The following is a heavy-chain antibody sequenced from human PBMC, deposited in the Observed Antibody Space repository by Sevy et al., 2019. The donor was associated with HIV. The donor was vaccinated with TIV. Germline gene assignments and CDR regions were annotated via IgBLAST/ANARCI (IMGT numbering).Heavy chain of an antibody. J-gene: IGHJ4*02. CDR1: GFTFGDYA. CDR3: TGGYYYDSSGYSDY. CDR2: IRSKDYGGAT. D-gene: IGHD3-22*01. V-gene: IGHV3-49*03. Sequence: GGSLRLSCTGSGFTFGDYAMSWFRQAPGMGLEWVGFIRSKDYGGATEYAASVKGRFTISRDESKSIADLQMNSLKTEDTAVYYCTGGYYYDSSGYSDYWGQGTRVTVSS.